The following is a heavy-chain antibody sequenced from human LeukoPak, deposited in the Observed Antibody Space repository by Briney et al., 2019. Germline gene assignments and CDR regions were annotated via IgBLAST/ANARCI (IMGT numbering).Heavy chain of an antibody. Sequence: SETLSLTCTVSGYSISSGYYWGWIRQPPGKGLEWIGSIYHSGSTNYNPSLKSRVTMSVDTSKNQFSLKLSSVTAADTAVYYCARGNSVRRGSGSSPSYDYWGQGTLVTVSS. D-gene: IGHD3-10*01. CDR2: IYHSGST. V-gene: IGHV4-38-2*02. CDR1: GYSISSGYY. J-gene: IGHJ4*02. CDR3: ARGNSVRRGSGSSPSYDY.